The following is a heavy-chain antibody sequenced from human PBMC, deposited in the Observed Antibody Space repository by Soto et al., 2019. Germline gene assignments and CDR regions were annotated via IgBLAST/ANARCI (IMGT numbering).Heavy chain of an antibody. D-gene: IGHD3-22*01. CDR1: GFTFSSYA. V-gene: IGHV3-23*01. CDR3: AKNSPDISGPRWFDP. CDR2: ISGSGGST. J-gene: IGHJ5*02. Sequence: EVPVLESGGGLVQPGGSLRLSCAASGFTFSSYAMSWVRQAPGKGLEWVSAISGSGGSTYYADSVKGRFTISRDNSKNTLYLQMNSLRAEDTAVYYCAKNSPDISGPRWFDPWGQGTLVTVSS.